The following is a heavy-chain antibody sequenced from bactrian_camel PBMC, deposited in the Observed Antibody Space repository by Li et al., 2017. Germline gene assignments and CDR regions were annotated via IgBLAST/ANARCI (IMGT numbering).Heavy chain of an antibody. D-gene: IGHD4*01. CDR1: QRTYDTMC. CDR3: SARGVPSDSLCSPDHWGSDVGY. V-gene: IGHV3S54*01. CDR2: INTGGGDAT. J-gene: IGHJ4*01. Sequence: HVQLVESGGNSTQAGGSLRLSCTTAQRTYDTMCIGWFRQAPDKQREGVAAINTGGGDATYYAASVKGRFIISRDNAKNTVYLQMNDLKPEDTAVYYCSARGVPSDSLCSPDHWGSDVGYWGPGTQVTVS.